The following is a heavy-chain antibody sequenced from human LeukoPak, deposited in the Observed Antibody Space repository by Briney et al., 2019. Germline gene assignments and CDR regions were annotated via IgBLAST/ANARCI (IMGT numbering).Heavy chain of an antibody. CDR3: ARDLRNGGWYEMPDY. J-gene: IGHJ4*02. CDR1: GGTFSSYA. CDR2: IIPIFGTA. Sequence: SVKVSCKASGGTFSSYANSWVRQAPGQGLDWRGGIIPIFGTANYAQKFQGRVTITADKSTNTAYMELSSLRSEDTAVYYCARDLRNGGWYEMPDYWGQGTLVTVSS. V-gene: IGHV1-69*06. D-gene: IGHD6-19*01.